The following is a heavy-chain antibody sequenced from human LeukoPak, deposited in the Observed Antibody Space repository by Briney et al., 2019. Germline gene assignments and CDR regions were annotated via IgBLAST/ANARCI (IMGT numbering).Heavy chain of an antibody. D-gene: IGHD6-6*01. Sequence: ASVKVSCKASVYTFTSYYMHCVRQAPGQGLEWVVIINPSGGSTSYAQKFQGRVTMTRDTSTSTVYMELSSLRSEDTAVYYCARDLGLAARGTLDYWGQGTLVTVS. CDR3: ARDLGLAARGTLDY. CDR1: VYTFTSYY. CDR2: INPSGGST. V-gene: IGHV1-46*01. J-gene: IGHJ4*02.